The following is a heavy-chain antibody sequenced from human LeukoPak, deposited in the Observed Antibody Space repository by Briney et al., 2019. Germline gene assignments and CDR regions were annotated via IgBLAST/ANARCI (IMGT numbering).Heavy chain of an antibody. Sequence: PGRSLSLSCAASGFTFGDYAMHWVRQAPGKGLEWVSGITWNSRNIGYADSVKGRFTISRDNAKNFLYLQMNGLKAEDTALYYSAKRSGGRSAATNSDYYYAMDVWGQGTTVTVSS. V-gene: IGHV3-9*01. CDR3: AKRSGGRSAATNSDYYYAMDV. J-gene: IGHJ6*02. CDR2: ITWNSRNI. CDR1: GFTFGDYA. D-gene: IGHD3-10*01.